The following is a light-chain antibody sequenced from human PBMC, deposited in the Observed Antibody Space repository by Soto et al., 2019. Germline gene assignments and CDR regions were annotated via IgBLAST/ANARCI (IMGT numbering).Light chain of an antibody. CDR3: QEYDDLQT. J-gene: IGKJ3*01. Sequence: DIQLTQAPSSLSASLGDRITSTCQASQDISTYLNWYQQKQGRAPNLLIYDASNLETGVPSRFSGSGPVTDFPLTVNSLQPEAIAKYVGQEYDDLQTFGPGTPVDIK. CDR2: DAS. CDR1: QDISTY. V-gene: IGKV1-33*01.